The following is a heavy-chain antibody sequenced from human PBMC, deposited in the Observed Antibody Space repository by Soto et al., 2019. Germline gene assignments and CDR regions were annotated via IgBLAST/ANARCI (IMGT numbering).Heavy chain of an antibody. CDR1: GFTFSNYG. Sequence: GGSLRLSCAASGFTFSNYGMSWFRQAPGKELEWVSSISSSGGSTDYADSVKGRFTISRDNSQNTLNLQMNSLRAEDTAIYFCAKNQHAMAHDYWGPGTLLTVSS. V-gene: IGHV3-23*01. CDR2: ISSSGGST. J-gene: IGHJ4*02. CDR3: AKNQHAMAHDY. D-gene: IGHD2-8*01.